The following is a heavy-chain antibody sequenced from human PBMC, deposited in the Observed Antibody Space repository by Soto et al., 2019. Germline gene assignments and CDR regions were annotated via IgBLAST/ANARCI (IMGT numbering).Heavy chain of an antibody. J-gene: IGHJ4*02. CDR3: ANSEKGDYWNYFDH. CDR1: GGSSSGSDYY. D-gene: IGHD1-1*01. CDR2: VVYTGFT. V-gene: IGHV4-39*01. Sequence: SQTMPLSCAVFGGSSSGSDYYRGCLRKSPGKGPEWIGSVVYTGFTSYTPSLESRFSVSVDTSKNQVSLKVSGVSAEDTAVYYCANSEKGDYWNYFDHWGQGALVTVSS.